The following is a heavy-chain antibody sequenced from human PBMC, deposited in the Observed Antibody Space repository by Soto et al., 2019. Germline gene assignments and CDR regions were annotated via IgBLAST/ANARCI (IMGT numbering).Heavy chain of an antibody. CDR1: GLTFSNFG. V-gene: IGHV3-21*02. Sequence: EVQLVESGGGMVKPGGSLRLACAASGLTFSNFGMNWVRQAPGKGLEWVSFISGSSDYIYYADSVKGRFTISRDNAKNSLYLQMNSLRADDAAVYYCAREGSSGWFYFDSWGQGTLVTVSS. CDR2: ISGSSDYI. D-gene: IGHD6-19*01. CDR3: AREGSSGWFYFDS. J-gene: IGHJ4*02.